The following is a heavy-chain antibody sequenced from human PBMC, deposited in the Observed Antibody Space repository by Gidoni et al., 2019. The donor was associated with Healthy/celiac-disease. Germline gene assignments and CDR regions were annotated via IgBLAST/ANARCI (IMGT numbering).Heavy chain of an antibody. Sequence: EVQLLEPGGGLVQPGGSLRPSCSASGFPFIGYAMSWVRQASGKGLEWVSAISGSGGSTYYADSVKGRFTISRDNSKNTLYLQMNSLRAEDTAVYYCAKTAYDSSGYYYDLDYWGQGTLVTVSS. CDR1: GFPFIGYA. D-gene: IGHD3-22*01. CDR2: ISGSGGST. V-gene: IGHV3-23*01. J-gene: IGHJ4*02. CDR3: AKTAYDSSGYYYDLDY.